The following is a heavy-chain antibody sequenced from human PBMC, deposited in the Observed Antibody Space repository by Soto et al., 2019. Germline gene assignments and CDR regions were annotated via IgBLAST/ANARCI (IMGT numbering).Heavy chain of an antibody. Sequence: GGSLRLSCAASGFTFSSYAMHWVRQAPGKGLEWVAVISYDGSNKYYADSVKGRFTISRDNSKNTLYLQMNSLRAEDTAVYYCAGSWGSGSNNVRLYYYYYGMDVWGQGTTVTVSS. CDR1: GFTFSSYA. CDR2: ISYDGSNK. CDR3: AGSWGSGSNNVRLYYYYYGMDV. V-gene: IGHV3-30-3*01. J-gene: IGHJ6*02. D-gene: IGHD3-10*01.